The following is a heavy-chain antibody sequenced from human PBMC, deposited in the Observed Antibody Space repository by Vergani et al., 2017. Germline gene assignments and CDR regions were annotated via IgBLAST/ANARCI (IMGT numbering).Heavy chain of an antibody. CDR2: ISYDGSNK. Sequence: QVQLVESGGGVVQPGRSLRLSCAASGFTFSSYAMHWVRQAPGKGLEWVEVISYDGSNKYYPDSVNGRFTISRDNSTNPLYLQMKSLRAEDTAVYYCARGASGDYVSSFYYWGQGTLVTVSS. V-gene: IGHV3-30-3*01. CDR1: GFTFSSYA. D-gene: IGHD4-17*01. CDR3: ARGASGDYVSSFYY. J-gene: IGHJ4*02.